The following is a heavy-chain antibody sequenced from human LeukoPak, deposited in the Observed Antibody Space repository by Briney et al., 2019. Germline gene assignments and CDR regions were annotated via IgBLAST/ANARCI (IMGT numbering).Heavy chain of an antibody. D-gene: IGHD3-22*01. J-gene: IGHJ4*02. CDR2: IHSSGNS. CDR3: AKHEGSYYDKSGYTFDF. V-gene: IGHV4-39*01. CDR1: GFTFSSYA. Sequence: GSLRLSCAASGFTFSSYAMSWVRQPPGKGLEWLGSIHSSGNSYCNPSLKSRVTLSVDTSKNQFSLKLSSVTAADRAVYYCAKHEGSYYDKSGYTFDFWGLGTLVTVSS.